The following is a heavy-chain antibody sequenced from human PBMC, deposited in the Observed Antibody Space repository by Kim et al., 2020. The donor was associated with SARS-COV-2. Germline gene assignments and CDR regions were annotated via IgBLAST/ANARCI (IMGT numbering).Heavy chain of an antibody. D-gene: IGHD2-15*01. CDR2: IYYSGST. CDR3: ARHNVPLRLVGTGMDV. J-gene: IGHJ6*02. V-gene: IGHV4-59*08. Sequence: SETLSLTCTVSGGSISSYYWSWIRQPPGKGLEWIGYIYYSGSTNYNPSLKSRVTISVDTSKNQFSLKLSSVTAADTDVYYCARHNVPLRLVGTGMDVWGQGTTVTVSS. CDR1: GGSISSYY.